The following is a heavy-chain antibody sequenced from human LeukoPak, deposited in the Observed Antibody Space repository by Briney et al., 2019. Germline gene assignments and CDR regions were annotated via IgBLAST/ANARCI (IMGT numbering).Heavy chain of an antibody. Sequence: SVKVSCKASGYTFTSYGISWVRQAPGQGPEWMGWISPYNGDTNYAQRLQGRVTMTTDTSTSTAYMELRSLSSDDTAVYYCARDIGYCSGGTCSPYCDYWGQGTLVTVSS. V-gene: IGHV1-18*04. CDR1: GYTFTSYG. CDR2: ISPYNGDT. CDR3: ARDIGYCSGGTCSPYCDY. J-gene: IGHJ4*02. D-gene: IGHD2-15*01.